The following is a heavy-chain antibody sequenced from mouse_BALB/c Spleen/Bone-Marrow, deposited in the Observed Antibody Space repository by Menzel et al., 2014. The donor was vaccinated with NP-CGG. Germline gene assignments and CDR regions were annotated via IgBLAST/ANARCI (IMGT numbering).Heavy chain of an antibody. D-gene: IGHD2-14*01. J-gene: IGHJ4*01. CDR3: ARDTDDRTNDC. V-gene: IGHV7-1*02. CDR1: AFTFSDFY. Sequence: EVTLVESGGGLVTTGGSLRISCSTSAFTFSDFYMEWVRQPPGKRLEWIAGSRNKANDYTTEYSASVKGRFIVPRDTSQSILYLQMNALRAEDTAIYYCARDTDDRTNDCWGQGTAVTV. CDR2: SRNKANDYTT.